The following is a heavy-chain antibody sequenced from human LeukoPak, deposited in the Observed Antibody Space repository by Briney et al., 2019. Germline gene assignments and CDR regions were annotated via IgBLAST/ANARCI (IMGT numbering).Heavy chain of an antibody. CDR2: ISGSGGST. Sequence: GGSLRLSCAASGFTFSNYAMSWVRQAPGKGPEWVSLISGSGGSTYYADSVKGRFTISRDNSKNTLYLQMNSLRAEDTAVYYCAKDIRPSYYDYVWGSYRVDYWGQGTLVTVSS. CDR3: AKDIRPSYYDYVWGSYRVDY. D-gene: IGHD3-16*02. J-gene: IGHJ4*02. CDR1: GFTFSNYA. V-gene: IGHV3-23*01.